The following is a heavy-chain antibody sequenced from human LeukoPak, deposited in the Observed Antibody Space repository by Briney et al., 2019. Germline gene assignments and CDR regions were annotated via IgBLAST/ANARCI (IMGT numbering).Heavy chain of an antibody. J-gene: IGHJ6*02. V-gene: IGHV3-30*18. CDR2: ISYDGSKR. Sequence: GGSLRLSCASSGFIFSSYGMDWVRQAPGKGLQWLALISYDGSKRYYEDSVKGRFTISRDNSKNTLYLQMNSLRAEDTAVYYCAKDLAVTTFYYYYGMDVWGQGTTVTVSS. CDR1: GFIFSSYG. D-gene: IGHD4-17*01. CDR3: AKDLAVTTFYYYYGMDV.